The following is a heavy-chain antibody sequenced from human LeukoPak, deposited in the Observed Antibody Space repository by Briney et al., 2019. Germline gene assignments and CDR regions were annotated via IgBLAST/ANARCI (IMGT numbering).Heavy chain of an antibody. CDR1: GFTFSSYA. J-gene: IGHJ4*02. Sequence: PGGSLRLSCAASGFTFSSYAMSWVRQAPGKGLGWVSAISGSGGSTYYADSVKGRFTISRDNSKNTLYLQMNSLRAEDTAVYYCAKSQAAVSGPYDYWGQGTLVTVSS. CDR3: AKSQAAVSGPYDY. D-gene: IGHD5-12*01. CDR2: ISGSGGST. V-gene: IGHV3-23*01.